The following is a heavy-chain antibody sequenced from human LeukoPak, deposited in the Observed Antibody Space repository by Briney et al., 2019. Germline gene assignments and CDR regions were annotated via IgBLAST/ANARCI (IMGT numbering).Heavy chain of an antibody. J-gene: IGHJ4*02. V-gene: IGHV3-64D*09. CDR2: INDNGGRT. D-gene: IGHD1-26*01. CDR3: VKDVGGSYAFDY. Sequence: GGSLRLSCSASAFTFSRYAMHWVRQAPGKGLEYVSGINDNGGRTHYGDSVKGRFSISRDNSTNTLHLQMSTLRAEDTALYYCVKDVGGSYAFDYWGQGILVTVAS. CDR1: AFTFSRYA.